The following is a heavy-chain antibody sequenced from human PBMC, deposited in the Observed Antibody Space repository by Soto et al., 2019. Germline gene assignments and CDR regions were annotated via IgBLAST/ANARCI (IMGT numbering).Heavy chain of an antibody. CDR2: ISGSGNTM. D-gene: IGHD4-4*01. V-gene: IGHV3-48*02. CDR1: GFTFSSYS. J-gene: IGHJ4*02. CDR3: ARDPKSGNQKLYFDY. Sequence: EVQLVESGGGLVQPGGSLRLSCSASGFTFSSYSMNWVRQAPGKELEWVSYISGSGNTMYYAYSVKGRFTIARDNAQRSLYLQLNNLSDDDTAMYYCARDPKSGNQKLYFDYWGQGTLVTVSS.